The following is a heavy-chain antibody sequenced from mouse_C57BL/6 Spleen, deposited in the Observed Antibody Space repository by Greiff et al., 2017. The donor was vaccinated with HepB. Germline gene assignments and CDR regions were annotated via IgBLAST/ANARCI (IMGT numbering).Heavy chain of an antibody. D-gene: IGHD1-1*01. CDR1: GFNIKDDY. J-gene: IGHJ4*01. CDR3: TTTEGAMDY. CDR2: IDPENGDT. V-gene: IGHV14-4*01. Sequence: VQLKESGAELVRPGASVKLSCTASGFNIKDDYMHWVKQRPEQGLEWIGWIDPENGDTEYASKFQGKATITADTSSNTAYLQLSSLTSEDTAGYYCTTTEGAMDYWGQGTSVTVSS.